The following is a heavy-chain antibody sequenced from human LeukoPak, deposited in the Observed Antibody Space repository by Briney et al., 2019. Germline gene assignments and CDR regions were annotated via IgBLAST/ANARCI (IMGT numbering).Heavy chain of an antibody. CDR3: ARSGYSSWYVLDPFDY. J-gene: IGHJ4*02. CDR1: GYTFTGYY. D-gene: IGHD6-13*01. Sequence: ASVKVSCKASGYTFTGYYMHWVRQAPGQGLEWMGWINPNSGGTNYAQKFQGRVTMTRDTSISTAYMELSRLRSDDTAVYYCARSGYSSWYVLDPFDYWGQGTLVTVTS. V-gene: IGHV1-2*02. CDR2: INPNSGGT.